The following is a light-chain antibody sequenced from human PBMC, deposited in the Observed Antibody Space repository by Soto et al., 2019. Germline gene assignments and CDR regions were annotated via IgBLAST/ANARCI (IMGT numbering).Light chain of an antibody. CDR2: DVS. V-gene: IGLV2-14*01. CDR1: SSDVGGYNY. CDR3: SSYTRSSTPWV. Sequence: QSVLTQPASVSGSPGQSITISCTGTSSDVGGYNYVSWYQQYPAKAPKLLIYDVSSRPSGVSNRFSGSKSGNTASLTISGLQAEDEADYYCSSYTRSSTPWVFGGGTKLTVL. J-gene: IGLJ3*02.